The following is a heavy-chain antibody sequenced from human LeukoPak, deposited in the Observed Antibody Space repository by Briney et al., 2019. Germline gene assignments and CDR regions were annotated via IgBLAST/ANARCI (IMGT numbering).Heavy chain of an antibody. D-gene: IGHD3-10*01. Sequence: GGSLRLSCGVSGFTFSDYGMSWVRQAPGKGLEWVSAISGSGGSTYYADSVKGRFTISRDNSKNTLYLQMNSLRAEDTAVYYCAKSLYYYGSGSYYTIYAFDIWGQGTMVTVSS. J-gene: IGHJ3*02. V-gene: IGHV3-23*01. CDR2: ISGSGGST. CDR1: GFTFSDYG. CDR3: AKSLYYYGSGSYYTIYAFDI.